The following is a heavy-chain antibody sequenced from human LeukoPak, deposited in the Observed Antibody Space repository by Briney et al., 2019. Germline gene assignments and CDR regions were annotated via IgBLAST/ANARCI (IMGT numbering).Heavy chain of an antibody. Sequence: GVSLTLSCSASGFTFYDYGMSWVRQAPGEGLEWVSGINCNGRTTGYVDSVKGRFTISRDHAKHSLYLQMNILRAEDTALYYCARLLSSGTLRTNWFDPWGQGTLVTVSS. CDR1: GFTFYDYG. D-gene: IGHD1-1*01. CDR3: ARLLSSGTLRTNWFDP. CDR2: INCNGRTT. J-gene: IGHJ5*02. V-gene: IGHV3-20*04.